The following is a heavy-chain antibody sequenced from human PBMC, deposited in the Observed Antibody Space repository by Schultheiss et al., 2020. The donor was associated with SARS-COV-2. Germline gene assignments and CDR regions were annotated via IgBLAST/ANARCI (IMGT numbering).Heavy chain of an antibody. CDR1: GFTFRSYW. Sequence: GGSLRLSCAASGFTFRSYWINWVRQAPGKGLEWVSYIGSSGSDIFYVDSVKGRFTISRDNAKNSLYLQMNSLRAEDTAVYYCARDGVGTTEFDYWGQGILVTVSS. CDR3: ARDGVGTTEFDY. J-gene: IGHJ4*02. D-gene: IGHD1-26*01. V-gene: IGHV3-48*01. CDR2: IGSSGSDI.